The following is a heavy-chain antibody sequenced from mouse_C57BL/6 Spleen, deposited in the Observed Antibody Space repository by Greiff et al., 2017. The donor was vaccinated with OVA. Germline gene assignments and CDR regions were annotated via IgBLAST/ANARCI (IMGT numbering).Heavy chain of an antibody. Sequence: EVKLMESEGGLVQPGSSMKLSCTASGFTFSDYYMAWVRQVPEKGLEWVANINYDGSSTYYLDSLKSRFIISRDNAKNILYLQMSSLKSEDTATYYCARGGTTVVGGFAYWGQGTLVTVSA. V-gene: IGHV5-16*01. J-gene: IGHJ3*01. CDR2: INYDGSST. CDR1: GFTFSDYY. CDR3: ARGGTTVVGGFAY. D-gene: IGHD1-1*01.